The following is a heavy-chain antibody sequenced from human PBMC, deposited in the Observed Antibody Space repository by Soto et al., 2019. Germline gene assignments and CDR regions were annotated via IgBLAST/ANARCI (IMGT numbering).Heavy chain of an antibody. CDR2: IYWNDDK. Sequence: QITLKESGPTLVRPTQTLTLTCTFSGFSLSTSGLGVGWIRQPPGKALEWLALIYWNDDKRYSPSLKARLTITKDPSKNQVVLTMTNMDPVDTATYYCAHRPSGWDLLDYWGQGTLVTVSS. CDR1: GFSLSTSGLG. J-gene: IGHJ4*02. D-gene: IGHD6-19*01. CDR3: AHRPSGWDLLDY. V-gene: IGHV2-5*01.